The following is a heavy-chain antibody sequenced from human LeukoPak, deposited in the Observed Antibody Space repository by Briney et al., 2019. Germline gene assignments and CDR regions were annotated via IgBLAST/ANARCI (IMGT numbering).Heavy chain of an antibody. Sequence: GGSLRLSCAASGFTLRYYWKHWVRQAPGKGLVWVSRMNRDGCSTIYADSVKGLFTISRDNAENTLYLQMNSLRAEDTAVYYCASSRGGWGQGTLATVSS. CDR2: MNRDGCST. J-gene: IGHJ4*02. CDR3: ASSRGG. V-gene: IGHV3-74*01. D-gene: IGHD4-23*01. CDR1: GFTLRYYW.